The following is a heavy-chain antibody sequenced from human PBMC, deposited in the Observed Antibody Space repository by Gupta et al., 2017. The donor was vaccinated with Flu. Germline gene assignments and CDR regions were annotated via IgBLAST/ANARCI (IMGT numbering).Heavy chain of an antibody. CDR3: VRRLTWGVPGAFDI. CDR1: GNSFTNYW. Sequence: EVQLVQSGAEVKKPGESLKIYCKGSGNSFTNYWIGWVRQKPGKGLEWMGILYPGDSDTKYNPAFQGQVIISADKSISTAYLQWNTLKASDTALYFCVRRLTWGVPGAFDIWGQGTMVTVSS. J-gene: IGHJ3*02. D-gene: IGHD3-10*01. V-gene: IGHV5-51*03. CDR2: LYPGDSDT.